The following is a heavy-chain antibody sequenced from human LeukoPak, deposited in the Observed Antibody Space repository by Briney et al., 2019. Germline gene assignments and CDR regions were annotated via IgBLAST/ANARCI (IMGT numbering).Heavy chain of an antibody. CDR1: GVSISNSYY. V-gene: IGHV4-39*01. Sequence: PSETLSLTCTVSGVSISNSYYWGWIRQPPGKGLEWIGSIYYSGSTYYNPSLKSRVTISVDTSKNQFSLKLSSVTAADTAVYYCARLRYNWILPGPDAFDIWGQGTKVTVSS. CDR2: IYYSGST. J-gene: IGHJ3*02. CDR3: ARLRYNWILPGPDAFDI. D-gene: IGHD1-1*01.